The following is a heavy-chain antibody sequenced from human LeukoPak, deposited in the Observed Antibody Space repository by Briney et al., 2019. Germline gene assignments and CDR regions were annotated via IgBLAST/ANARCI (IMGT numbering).Heavy chain of an antibody. Sequence: GGSLRLSCAASGFAFTAYLIHWVRQPPGKGLEWVAVMSSDGNAIFYADSVWGRFTISRDNSKNTLYLQVNSLRVEDTAVYYCVREGEHFDYWGQGTLVTVSS. D-gene: IGHD1/OR15-1a*01. V-gene: IGHV3-30-3*01. CDR3: VREGEHFDY. CDR1: GFAFTAYL. J-gene: IGHJ4*02. CDR2: MSSDGNAI.